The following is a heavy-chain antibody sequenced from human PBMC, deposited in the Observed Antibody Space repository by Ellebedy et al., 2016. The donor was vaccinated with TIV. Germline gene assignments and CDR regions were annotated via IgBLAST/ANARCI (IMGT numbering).Heavy chain of an antibody. CDR1: GFTFSGYA. V-gene: IGHV3-23*01. CDR3: EKGRGGGSDNSAHRYYFDY. D-gene: IGHD3-22*01. CDR2: INNGGRTA. J-gene: IGHJ4*02. Sequence: GESLKISCVASGFTFSGYAMRCVRQAPWTGMEWVPGINNGGRTASYADAVKGLFIIYRDNSKKTLNLQMHSLRAEDKAVYYCEKGRGGGSDNSAHRYYFDYWGLGTLVTVSS.